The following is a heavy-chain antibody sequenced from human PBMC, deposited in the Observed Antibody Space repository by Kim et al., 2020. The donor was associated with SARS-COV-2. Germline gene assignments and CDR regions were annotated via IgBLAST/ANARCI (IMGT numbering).Heavy chain of an antibody. Sequence: SVKVSCKASGGTFSSYAISWVRQAPGQGLEWMGWIIPIFGTANYAQKFQGRVTITTDKSTGTAYMELSSLRSEDPAVYYCARVRWATPPEHYYYGMDVWGQGTTVTVSS. V-gene: IGHV1-69*05. CDR3: ARVRWATPPEHYYYGMDV. J-gene: IGHJ6*02. D-gene: IGHD1-26*01. CDR1: GGTFSSYA. CDR2: IIPIFGTA.